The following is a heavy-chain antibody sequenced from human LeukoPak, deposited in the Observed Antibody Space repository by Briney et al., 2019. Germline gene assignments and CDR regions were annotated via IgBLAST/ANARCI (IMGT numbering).Heavy chain of an antibody. J-gene: IGHJ4*02. D-gene: IGHD2-15*01. V-gene: IGHV4-39*07. CDR2: IYYSGST. CDR3: ARVVVEYYAVEDYFDY. Sequence: SETLSLTCTVSGGSISSSSYYWGWIRQPPGKGLEWIGSIYYSGSTYYNPSLKSRVTISVDTSKNQFSLKLSSVTAADTAVYYCARVVVEYYAVEDYFDYWGQGTLVTVSS. CDR1: GGSISSSSYY.